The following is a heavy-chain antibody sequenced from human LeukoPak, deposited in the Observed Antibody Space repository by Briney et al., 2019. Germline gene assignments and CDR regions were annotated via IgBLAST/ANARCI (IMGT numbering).Heavy chain of an antibody. J-gene: IGHJ6*03. V-gene: IGHV1-18*01. D-gene: IGHD1-26*01. CDR3: AIDAHSGSYLGYYYYMDV. CDR1: GYTFTSYG. CDR2: ISAYNGNT. Sequence: GASVKVSCKASGYTFTSYGISWVRQAPGQGLEWMGWISAYNGNTNYAQKLQGRVTMTTDTSTSTAYMELRSLRSDDTAVYYCAIDAHSGSYLGYYYYMDVWGKGTTVTISS.